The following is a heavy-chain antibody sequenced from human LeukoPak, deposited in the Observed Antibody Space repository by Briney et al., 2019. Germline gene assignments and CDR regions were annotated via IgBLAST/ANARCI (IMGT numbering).Heavy chain of an antibody. V-gene: IGHV4-39*01. CDR1: GRSISSSSHP. D-gene: IGHD6-19*01. J-gene: IGHJ4*02. CDR3: AAFRQWLVILDY. CDR2: IYYTGTT. Sequence: SETLSLTCTVSGRSISSSSHPWGWIRQPPGKGLEWPGSIYYTGTTYYNPSLKSRVTISVDTSKNQFSLKLNSVTAADTAVYYCAAFRQWLVILDYWGQGALVTVSS.